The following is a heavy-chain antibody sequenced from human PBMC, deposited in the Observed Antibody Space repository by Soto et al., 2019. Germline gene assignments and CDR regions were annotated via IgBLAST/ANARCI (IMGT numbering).Heavy chain of an antibody. CDR2: IIPIFGTA. CDR3: ARDRGFGDLNWFDP. Sequence: QVQLVQSGAEVKKPGSSVKVSCKASGGTFSSYAISWVRQAPGQGLEWMGGIIPIFGTANYAQKFQGRVTITADESTSTADMELSSLRSEDTALYYCARDRGFGDLNWFDPWGQGTLVTVSS. J-gene: IGHJ5*02. D-gene: IGHD3-10*01. CDR1: GGTFSSYA. V-gene: IGHV1-69*01.